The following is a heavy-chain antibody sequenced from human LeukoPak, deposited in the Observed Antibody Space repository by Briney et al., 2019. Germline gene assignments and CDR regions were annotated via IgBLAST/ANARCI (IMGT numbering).Heavy chain of an antibody. J-gene: IGHJ4*02. CDR1: GDSISSSSYF. V-gene: IGHV4-39*01. CDR3: ARSHDY. Sequence: TSETLSFTCTLSGDSISSSSYFWGWIRQPPGKGLEWIGSFYYGGPTYYNPSLKSRVTISVDTSKNQLSLKLNSVTAADTAVYYCARSHDYWGQGTLVTVSS. CDR2: FYYGGPT.